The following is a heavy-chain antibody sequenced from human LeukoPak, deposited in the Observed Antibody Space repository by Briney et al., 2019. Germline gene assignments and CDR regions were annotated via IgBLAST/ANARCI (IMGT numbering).Heavy chain of an antibody. CDR1: GGSISSYY. J-gene: IGHJ4*02. D-gene: IGHD6-13*01. CDR3: ARWGSIAAARFDY. Sequence: SETLSLTCTVSGGSISSYYWSWIRQPPGKGLEWVGYIHYTGSTNYIPSLTSRVNISVDTSKNQFSLNLTSVTAADTAVYYCARWGSIAAARFDYWVQGTLVTVSS. V-gene: IGHV4-59*01. CDR2: IHYTGST.